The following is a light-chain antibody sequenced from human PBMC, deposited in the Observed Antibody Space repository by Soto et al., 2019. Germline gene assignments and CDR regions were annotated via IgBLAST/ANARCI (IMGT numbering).Light chain of an antibody. CDR2: DVS. Sequence: QSVLTQPASVSGSPGQSITISCTGTSSDVGTYNLVSWYQQHPGKAPKVMIYDVSKRPSGVPNRFSGSKSGNTASLTISGLQAEDEADYYSCSYTNFNTYVFGTGTKLTVL. V-gene: IGLV2-23*02. J-gene: IGLJ1*01. CDR1: SSDVGTYNL. CDR3: CSYTNFNTYV.